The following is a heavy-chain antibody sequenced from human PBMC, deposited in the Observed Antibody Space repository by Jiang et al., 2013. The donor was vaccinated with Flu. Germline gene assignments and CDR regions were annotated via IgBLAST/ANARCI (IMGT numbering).Heavy chain of an antibody. CDR3: AKDPEYYYGSGSYRRYFDY. V-gene: IGHV3-23*01. CDR1: FSSYA. Sequence: FSSYAMSWVRQAPGKGLEWVSAISGSGGSTYYADSVKGRFTISGDNSKNTLYLQMNSLRAEDTAVYYCAKDPEYYYGSGSYRRYFDYWGQGTLVTVSS. CDR2: ISGSGGST. J-gene: IGHJ4*02. D-gene: IGHD3-10*01.